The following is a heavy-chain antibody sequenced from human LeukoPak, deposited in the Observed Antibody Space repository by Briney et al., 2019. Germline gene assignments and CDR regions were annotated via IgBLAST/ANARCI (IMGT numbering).Heavy chain of an antibody. CDR1: GFTFSSYA. CDR3: AKGLSGWGGESYFDY. CDR2: ISGSGGST. V-gene: IGHV3-23*01. Sequence: GGSLRLSCAASGFTFSSYAMSWVRQAPGKGLEWVSAISGSGGSTYYADSVKGRFTISRDNSKNTLYLQMNSLRAEDTAVYYCAKGLSGWGGESYFDYWGQGTLVTVSS. J-gene: IGHJ4*02. D-gene: IGHD6-19*01.